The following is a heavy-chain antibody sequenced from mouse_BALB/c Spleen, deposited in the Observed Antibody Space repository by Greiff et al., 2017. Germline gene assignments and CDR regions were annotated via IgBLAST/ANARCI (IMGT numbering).Heavy chain of an antibody. V-gene: IGHV1-7*01. J-gene: IGHJ3*01. CDR1: GYTFTSYW. CDR2: INPSTGYT. D-gene: IGHD1-1*01. Sequence: VQLQQSGAELAKPGASVKMSCKASGYTFTSYWMHWVKQRPGQGLEWIGYINPSTGYTEYNQKFKDKATLTADKSSSTAYMQLSSLTSEDSAVYYCARPHYYGSMPWFAYWGQGTLVTVSA. CDR3: ARPHYYGSMPWFAY.